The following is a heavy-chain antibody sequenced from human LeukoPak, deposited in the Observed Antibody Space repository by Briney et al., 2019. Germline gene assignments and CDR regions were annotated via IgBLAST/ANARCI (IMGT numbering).Heavy chain of an antibody. CDR1: GGSISSGGYY. Sequence: SQTMSLTCTLSGGSISSGGYYWSWILQHPWKGLEWIGYIYYSGSTYYNPSLKSRVTISVDTSKNQFSLKLSSVTAADTAVYYCARGVDIVVVPAAGWIDYWGQGTLVTVSS. J-gene: IGHJ4*02. V-gene: IGHV4-31*03. CDR2: IYYSGST. CDR3: ARGVDIVVVPAAGWIDY. D-gene: IGHD2-2*03.